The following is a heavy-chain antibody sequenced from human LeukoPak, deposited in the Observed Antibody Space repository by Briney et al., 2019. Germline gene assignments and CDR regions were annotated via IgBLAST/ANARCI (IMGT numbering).Heavy chain of an antibody. CDR3: ARVPVAAAGRRNRNWFDP. CDR2: TYYRSKWYN. J-gene: IGHJ5*02. Sequence: PSQTLSLTCAISGESVSSNSAAWNWIRQSPSRGLEWLGRTYYRSKWYNDYAVSVKSRITINPDTSKNQFSLQLNSVTPEDTAVYYCARVPVAAAGRRNRNWFDPWGQGTLVTVSS. V-gene: IGHV6-1*01. CDR1: GESVSSNSAA. D-gene: IGHD6-13*01.